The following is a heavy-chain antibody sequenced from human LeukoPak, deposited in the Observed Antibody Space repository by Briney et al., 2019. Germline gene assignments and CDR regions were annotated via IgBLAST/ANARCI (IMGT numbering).Heavy chain of an antibody. D-gene: IGHD3-22*01. CDR1: GFTFSNYA. Sequence: PGGSLRLSCAASGFTFSNYAMSWVRQAPGKGMEWVSGVSGHGGSTYYADSVKGRFTISRDNSKNMVYLQMNSLRADDTAVYYCAKDLVYYYDSSGYHREGWGQGTLVTVSS. J-gene: IGHJ4*02. V-gene: IGHV3-23*01. CDR2: VSGHGGST. CDR3: AKDLVYYYDSSGYHREG.